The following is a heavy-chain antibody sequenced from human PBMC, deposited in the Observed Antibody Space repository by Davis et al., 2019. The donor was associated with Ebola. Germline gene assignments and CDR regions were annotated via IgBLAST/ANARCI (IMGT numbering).Heavy chain of an antibody. CDR3: ARGISQWLVRGCYYYYGMDV. D-gene: IGHD6-19*01. CDR1: GYTFTSYG. V-gene: IGHV1-69*04. J-gene: IGHJ6*02. Sequence: AASVKVSCKASGYTFTSYGISWVRQAPGQGLEWMGRIIPILGIANYAQKFQGRVTITADKSTSTAYMELRSLRSDDTAVYYCARGISQWLVRGCYYYYGMDVWGQGTTVTVSS. CDR2: IIPILGIA.